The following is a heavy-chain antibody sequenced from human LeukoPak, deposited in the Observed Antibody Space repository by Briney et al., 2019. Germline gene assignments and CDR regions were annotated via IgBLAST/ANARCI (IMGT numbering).Heavy chain of an antibody. CDR1: GGSISSYY. CDR3: ERGGDYHPYDY. Sequence: SETLSLTCRVSGGSISSYYWTWIRQPAGQGLEWIGRIYTSGSTTYNPSLKCRVTMSLDTSKNQFSLKLSSVTAADTAVYYCERGGDYHPYDYWGQGTLVTVSS. D-gene: IGHD4-17*01. CDR2: IYTSGST. V-gene: IGHV4-4*07. J-gene: IGHJ4*02.